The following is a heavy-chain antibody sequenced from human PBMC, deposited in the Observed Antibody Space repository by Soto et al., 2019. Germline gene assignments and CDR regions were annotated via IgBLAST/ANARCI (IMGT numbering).Heavy chain of an antibody. D-gene: IGHD1-1*01. CDR1: GYSFSTYS. V-gene: IGHV1-3*01. J-gene: IGHJ6*02. Sequence: QVQVVQSGAEVKKPGASVKVSCKASGYSFSTYSMHWVRQAPGQGLEWMGWINGANGNTRYSQKFKDRVSIYRDTAASTGYMELSSLRSEDTAVYYCARGKGMEENYYYHGMDVWGPGTTVIVSS. CDR2: INGANGNT. CDR3: ARGKGMEENYYYHGMDV.